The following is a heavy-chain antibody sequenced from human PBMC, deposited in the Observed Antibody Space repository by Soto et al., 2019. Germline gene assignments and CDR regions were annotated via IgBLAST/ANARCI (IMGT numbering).Heavy chain of an antibody. Sequence: ASVKVSCKASGYTFTGYYVHCVRQAPGQGLEWMGWINPNSGGTNYAQKFQGWVTMTRDTSISTAYMELSRLRSDDTAVYYCARGDSSSSAFDIWGQGTMVTVSS. V-gene: IGHV1-2*04. D-gene: IGHD6-6*01. CDR3: ARGDSSSSAFDI. CDR2: INPNSGGT. CDR1: GYTFTGYY. J-gene: IGHJ3*02.